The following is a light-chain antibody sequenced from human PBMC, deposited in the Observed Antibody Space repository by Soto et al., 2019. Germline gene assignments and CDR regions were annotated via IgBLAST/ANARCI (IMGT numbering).Light chain of an antibody. CDR1: SSDVGAYNH. V-gene: IGLV2-14*03. CDR3: TAYTSSRTTV. CDR2: DVG. Sequence: QSVLTQPASVSGSPGQSITISCTGTSSDVGAYNHVSWYQHHPGKAPKLMIYDVGNRPSGVSNRFSGSKSGNTASLTISGLQAEDEADYYCTAYTSSRTTVFGGGTKL. J-gene: IGLJ2*01.